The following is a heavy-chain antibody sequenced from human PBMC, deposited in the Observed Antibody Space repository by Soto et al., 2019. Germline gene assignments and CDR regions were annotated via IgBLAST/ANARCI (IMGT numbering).Heavy chain of an antibody. CDR2: IYYGGST. CDR1: GGSISSYY. V-gene: IGHV4-59*08. D-gene: IGHD1-1*01. J-gene: IGHJ6*03. Sequence: SETLSLTCTVSGGSISSYYWSWIRQPPGRGLEWIGYIYYGGSTNYNPSLKSRVTISADTSENQFSLKLSSVTAADTAVYYRARHPRYSPSDYYYYYMDVWGKGTTVTVSS. CDR3: ARHPRYSPSDYYYYYMDV.